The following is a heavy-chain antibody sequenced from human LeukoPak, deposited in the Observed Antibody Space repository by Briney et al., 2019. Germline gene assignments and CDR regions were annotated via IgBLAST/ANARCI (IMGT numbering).Heavy chain of an antibody. J-gene: IGHJ4*02. Sequence: GGSLRLSYVAAGFTLRNTWMAWLRQAPGKGLEWVANINQDASTKHYVDSVKGRFTISRDNAKNSLYLQMNSLRAEDTAVYYCARDQSGTLDYWGQGTLVTVSA. CDR1: GFTLRNTW. V-gene: IGHV3-7*01. CDR3: ARDQSGTLDY. CDR2: INQDASTK. D-gene: IGHD1-26*01.